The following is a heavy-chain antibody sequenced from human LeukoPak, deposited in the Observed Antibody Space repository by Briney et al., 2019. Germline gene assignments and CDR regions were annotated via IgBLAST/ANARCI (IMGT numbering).Heavy chain of an antibody. J-gene: IGHJ6*03. CDR2: ISGSGGST. CDR3: AKATDYSNYYYYYYMDV. V-gene: IGHV3-23*01. Sequence: GGSLRLSCAASGFTFSSYAMSGVRQAPGKGLEWVSAISGSGGSTYYADSVKGRFTISRDNSKNTLYLQMNSLRAEDTAVYYCAKATDYSNYYYYYYMDVWGKGTTVTVSS. CDR1: GFTFSSYA. D-gene: IGHD4-11*01.